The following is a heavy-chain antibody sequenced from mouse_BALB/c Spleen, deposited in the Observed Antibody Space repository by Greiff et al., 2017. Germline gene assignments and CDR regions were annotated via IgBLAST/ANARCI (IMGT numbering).Heavy chain of an antibody. V-gene: IGHV1-15*01. D-gene: IGHD2-1*01. J-gene: IGHJ4*01. CDR1: GFTFTDSE. Sequence: QVQLQQSGAELVRPGASVTLSCTASGFTFTDSEMHWVKQTPEHGLEWIGAIDPETGGTAYDQKFKGKATLTADTSSSTAYLELRSLTSEDSAVYYCARSGGNYPHYYAMDYWGQGTSVTVSS. CDR2: IDPETGGT. CDR3: ARSGGNYPHYYAMDY.